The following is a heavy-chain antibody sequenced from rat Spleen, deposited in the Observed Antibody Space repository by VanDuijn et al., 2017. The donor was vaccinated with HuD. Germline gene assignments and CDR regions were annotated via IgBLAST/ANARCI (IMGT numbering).Heavy chain of an antibody. J-gene: IGHJ2*01. D-gene: IGHD5-1*01. V-gene: IGHV7-7*01. CDR3: ARGGLGAWDY. CDR2: IRNKAEVYTT. CDR1: GFTFTDFY. Sequence: EVKLLESGGGLVQPGGSMRLSCATSGFTFTDFYMNWIRQSAGRAPEWLGFIRNKAEVYTTEYSPSVKGRFTISRDNTQDMLYLQMNTLRTEDTATYYCARGGLGAWDYWGQGVMVTVSS.